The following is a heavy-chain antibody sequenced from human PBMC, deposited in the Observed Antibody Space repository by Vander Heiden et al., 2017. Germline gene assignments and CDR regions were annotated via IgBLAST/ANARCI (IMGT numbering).Heavy chain of an antibody. CDR1: GVTFSSYG. CDR2: ISGSDGST. Sequence: EVQLLESGGGLVQPGGSLRLSCAASGVTFSSYGMSWVRQAPGKGLEWVSGISGSDGSTYYADSVKGRFTISRDNSKNTLYLQMNNLRAEDTAVYYCAKDASGDSSGYYLNWFDPWGQGTLVTVSS. J-gene: IGHJ5*02. D-gene: IGHD3-22*01. V-gene: IGHV3-23*01. CDR3: AKDASGDSSGYYLNWFDP.